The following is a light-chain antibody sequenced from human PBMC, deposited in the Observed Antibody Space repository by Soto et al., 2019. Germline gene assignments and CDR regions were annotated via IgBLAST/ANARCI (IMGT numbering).Light chain of an antibody. CDR1: ESVSDNY. V-gene: IGKV3-20*01. J-gene: IGKJ4*01. Sequence: EIVLTQSPGTLSLSPGERATLSCRASESVSDNYLACYQQRSGQSPRLLIYGASSRATAVPDRFSGSGSGADFTLTISRLEPEDFAVYYCQQYGSSPLTFGGGTKVDIK. CDR2: GAS. CDR3: QQYGSSPLT.